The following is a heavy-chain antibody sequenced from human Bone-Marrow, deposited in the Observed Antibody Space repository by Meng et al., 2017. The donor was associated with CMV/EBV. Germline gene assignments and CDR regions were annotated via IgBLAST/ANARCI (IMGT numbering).Heavy chain of an antibody. CDR2: IKQDESEI. D-gene: IGHD1-1*01. J-gene: IGHJ6*01. Sequence: GESLKISCAASGFTFSNAWMSWVRQAPGKGLEWVGNIKQDESEIQYVGSVKGRFTITRDNAKNSLFLQMNSLRAEDTAVYYCARSMLEVNRYYYGMDVWGEGTPVTVSS. CDR1: GFTFSNAW. CDR3: ARSMLEVNRYYYGMDV. V-gene: IGHV3-7*01.